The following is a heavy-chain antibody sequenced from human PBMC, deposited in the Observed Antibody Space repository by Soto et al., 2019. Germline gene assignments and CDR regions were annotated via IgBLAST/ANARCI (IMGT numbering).Heavy chain of an antibody. V-gene: IGHV3-13*05. D-gene: IGHD2-2*01. CDR3: ERAAIEYRYAMDV. CDR1: GFSFRTYD. Sequence: XVCLRLSCTACGFSFRTYDRHWVRQATGKGLEWVSGIGTAVDPYYSGSVKGRFTISRENAKNSLYLQMNSLRAEDTAVYYCERAAIEYRYAMDVWAQGTTVTVSS. CDR2: IGTAVDP. J-gene: IGHJ6*02.